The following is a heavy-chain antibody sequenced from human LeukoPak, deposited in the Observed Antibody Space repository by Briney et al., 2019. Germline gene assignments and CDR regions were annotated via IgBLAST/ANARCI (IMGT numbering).Heavy chain of an antibody. CDR1: GYTFTGYF. V-gene: IGHV1-2*02. J-gene: IGHJ4*02. CDR2: INPNSGGA. CDR3: ARDVHRLMEADFVAAALY. D-gene: IGHD6-13*01. Sequence: GASVKVSCKASGYTFTGYFMHWVRQAPGQGLEWMGWINPNSGGANYAQKFQGRVTMTRDTSISTAYMELSRLTSDDTAVYYCARDVHRLMEADFVAAALYWGQGTLVTVSS.